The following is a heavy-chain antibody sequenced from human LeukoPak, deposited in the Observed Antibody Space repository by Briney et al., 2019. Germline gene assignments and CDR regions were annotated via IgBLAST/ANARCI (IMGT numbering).Heavy chain of an antibody. J-gene: IGHJ4*02. V-gene: IGHV3-23*01. D-gene: IGHD6-19*01. CDR2: ISGSGGST. CDR1: GFTFSSYA. CDR3: AKEADSSGWYADY. Sequence: GGSLRLSCAASGFTFSSYAMSWVRQAPGKGLEWVSVISGSGGSTYYAGSVKGRCTISRDSSKNTLYLEMNSLRAEDTAIYYCAKEADSSGWYADYWGQGTLVTVSS.